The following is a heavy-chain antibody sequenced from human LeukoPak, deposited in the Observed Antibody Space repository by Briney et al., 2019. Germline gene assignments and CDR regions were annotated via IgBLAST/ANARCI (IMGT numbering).Heavy chain of an antibody. Sequence: PGGSLRLSCAASGFTVSSNYMSRVRQAPGKGLECVSVIYSGGSTYYADSVKGRFNISRDNSKNTQYLQMNSLRAEDTAVYYCAGEYSSSYWGQGTLVTVSS. CDR3: AGEYSSSY. V-gene: IGHV3-53*01. CDR2: IYSGGST. J-gene: IGHJ4*02. CDR1: GFTVSSNY. D-gene: IGHD6-6*01.